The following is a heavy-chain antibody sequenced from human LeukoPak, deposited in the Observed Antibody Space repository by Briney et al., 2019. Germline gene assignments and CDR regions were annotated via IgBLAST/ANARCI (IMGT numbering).Heavy chain of an antibody. D-gene: IGHD3-10*01. J-gene: IGHJ4*02. CDR2: ISGSTGNT. CDR1: GYLSTRYG. CDR3: ARAGRGTYYYFDV. Sequence: ASVKVSCKASGYLSTRYGFIWVRQAPGHGLQWMGWISGSTGNTNYAQIVQGRVSMTTDTSTNTAYMELRSLKVDATAVYYCARAGRGTYYYFDVWGQGTLVTVSS. V-gene: IGHV1-18*01.